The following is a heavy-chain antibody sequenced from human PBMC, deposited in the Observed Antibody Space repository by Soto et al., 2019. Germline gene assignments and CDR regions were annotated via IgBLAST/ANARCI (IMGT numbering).Heavy chain of an antibody. V-gene: IGHV4-39*02. J-gene: IGHJ5*02. CDR1: GGSISRRSDY. D-gene: IGHD3-22*01. CDR3: ARGFGGYSWFDP. CDR2: IYYNGNT. Sequence: SQLMSDKCSVAGGSISRRSDYRARIRQPPGKGLEWIATIYYNGNTYYNPSLKSRATISVDASENRFSLKLRSVTAADTAVYYCARGFGGYSWFDPWGQGTLVTVSS.